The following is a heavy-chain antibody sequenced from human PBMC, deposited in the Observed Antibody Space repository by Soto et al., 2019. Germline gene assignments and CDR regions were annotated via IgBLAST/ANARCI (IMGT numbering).Heavy chain of an antibody. D-gene: IGHD3-9*01. CDR1: GFTFSIYA. CDR2: ISGDGGST. Sequence: PGGSLRLSCAASGFTFSIYAMSWVRQAPGKGLEWVSTISGDGGSTHYAASVKGRFTISRDNSKNTLYLQMNSLRAEDTAVYYCAKHYYDILTGYQYWGQGTLVTVSS. CDR3: AKHYYDILTGYQY. V-gene: IGHV3-23*01. J-gene: IGHJ4*02.